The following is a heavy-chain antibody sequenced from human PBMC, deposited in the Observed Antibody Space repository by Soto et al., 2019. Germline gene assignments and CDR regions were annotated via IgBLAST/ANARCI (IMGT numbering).Heavy chain of an antibody. J-gene: IGHJ4*02. V-gene: IGHV3-21*01. D-gene: IGHD2-2*01. Sequence: PGWSLRLSCAASGFTFSSYSMNWVRQAPGKGLEWVSSISSSSYIYYADSVKGRFTISRDNAKNSLYLQMNSLRAEDTAVYYCARAPDIVVVPAAMRRYYWGQGTLVTVSS. CDR1: GFTFSSYS. CDR2: ISSSSYI. CDR3: ARAPDIVVVPAAMRRYY.